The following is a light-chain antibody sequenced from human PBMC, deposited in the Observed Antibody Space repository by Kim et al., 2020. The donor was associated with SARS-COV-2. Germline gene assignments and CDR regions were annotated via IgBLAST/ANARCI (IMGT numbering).Light chain of an antibody. V-gene: IGKV1-5*01. CDR3: QQYNSSPLT. CDR2: DAS. CDR1: QSISSW. Sequence: ASVGDRVTITCRASQSISSWLAWYQQKPGKAPKLLIYDASSLESGVPSRFSGSGSGTEFTLTISSLQPDDFATYYCQQYNSSPLTFGGGTKVYIK. J-gene: IGKJ4*01.